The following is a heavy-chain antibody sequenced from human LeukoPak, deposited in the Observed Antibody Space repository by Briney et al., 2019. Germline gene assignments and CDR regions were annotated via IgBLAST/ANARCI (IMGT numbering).Heavy chain of an antibody. Sequence: PGGSLRLSRAASGFSSSDYSMSWMRQAPGKGLEWVSYISSSSSYTNYADSVKGRFTISRDNAKNSLSLQMNSLRAEDTAVYYCARDRCSSTSCYGSLDYWGQGTLVTVSS. CDR1: GFSSSDYS. J-gene: IGHJ4*02. CDR3: ARDRCSSTSCYGSLDY. V-gene: IGHV3-11*06. CDR2: ISSSSSYT. D-gene: IGHD2-2*01.